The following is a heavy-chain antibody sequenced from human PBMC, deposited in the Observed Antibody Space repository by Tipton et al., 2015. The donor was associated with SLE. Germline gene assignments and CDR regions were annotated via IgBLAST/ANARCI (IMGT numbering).Heavy chain of an antibody. J-gene: IGHJ3*02. CDR3: ARDLEAFDI. V-gene: IGHV4-59*11. Sequence: LRLSCTVSGGSISSHYWVWIRQPPGKGLEWIGYIYYSGSTNCNPPLKSRVTISVETSKNQFSLKLSSVTAADTAVYYCARDLEAFDIWGQGTMVTVSS. D-gene: IGHD1-1*01. CDR2: IYYSGST. CDR1: GGSISSHY.